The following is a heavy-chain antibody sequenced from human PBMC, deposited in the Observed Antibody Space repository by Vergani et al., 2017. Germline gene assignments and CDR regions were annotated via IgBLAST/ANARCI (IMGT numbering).Heavy chain of an antibody. Sequence: EVQLLESGGDLVQPGGSLRLSCAGAGFTFDTYTMAYVRQAPGKGLEWVATISSGGGDIFYADSVNGRFTISRDNSKNTLFLQMNSLKDEDTAVYYCTTAWGLYYLHGEYFQYWGRGTLVSVSS. V-gene: IGHV3-23*01. D-gene: IGHD3-10*01. CDR1: GFTFDTYT. J-gene: IGHJ1*01. CDR2: ISSGGGDI. CDR3: TTAWGLYYLHGEYFQY.